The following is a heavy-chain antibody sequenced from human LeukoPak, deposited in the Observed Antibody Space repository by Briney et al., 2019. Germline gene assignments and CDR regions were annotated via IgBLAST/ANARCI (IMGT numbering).Heavy chain of an antibody. CDR2: INHGGST. V-gene: IGHV4-34*01. J-gene: IGHJ4*02. CDR1: GGSFSGYY. D-gene: IGHD3-22*01. Sequence: SETLSLTCAVYGGSFSGYYWSWIRQPPGKGLEWIGEINHGGSTNYDPSVKGRFTISGDTSKNQFSLKLNSVTAADTAVYYCARANSYDSSGYYYEWGQGTLVTVSS. CDR3: ARANSYDSSGYYYE.